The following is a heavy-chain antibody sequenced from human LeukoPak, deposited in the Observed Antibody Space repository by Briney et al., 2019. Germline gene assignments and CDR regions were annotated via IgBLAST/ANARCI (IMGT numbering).Heavy chain of an antibody. V-gene: IGHV4-4*07. CDR1: RGSISSYY. D-gene: IGHD3-16*01. CDR3: ARVADWTYVPDY. Sequence: PSEALSLTCTVSRGSISSYYWSWIRQPAGKGLEWIRRIYTSGSANYNPSLKSRVTMSVDTSKNQFSLKLSSVTAADTAVYYCARVADWTYVPDYWGQGTLVTVSS. J-gene: IGHJ4*02. CDR2: IYTSGSA.